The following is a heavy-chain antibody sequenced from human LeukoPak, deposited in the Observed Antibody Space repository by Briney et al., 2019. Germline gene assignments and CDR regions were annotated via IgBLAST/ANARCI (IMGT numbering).Heavy chain of an antibody. CDR1: GGTFSSYA. CDR3: AREYYDYVWGSYRYTNYYYYYMDV. J-gene: IGHJ6*03. V-gene: IGHV1-69*05. CDR2: IIPIFGTA. Sequence: SVKASCKASGGTFSSYAISWVRQAPGQGLEWMGRIIPIFGTANYAQKFQGRVTINTDESTSTAYMELSSLRSEDAAVYYCAREYYDYVWGSYRYTNYYYYYMDVWGKGTTVTVSS. D-gene: IGHD3-16*02.